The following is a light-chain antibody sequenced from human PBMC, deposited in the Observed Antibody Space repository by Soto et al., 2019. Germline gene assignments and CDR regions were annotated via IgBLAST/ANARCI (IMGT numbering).Light chain of an antibody. CDR2: KAS. Sequence: DIQMTQSPSTLSASVGDRVTITCRASQSIDNYLAWYQQHSGKAPKLLIYKASSLEGGVPSRFSGSGSGTEITLTISSLQPDDFATYCCQHYNSYPFTFGPGTQVDIK. V-gene: IGKV1-5*03. J-gene: IGKJ3*01. CDR1: QSIDNY. CDR3: QHYNSYPFT.